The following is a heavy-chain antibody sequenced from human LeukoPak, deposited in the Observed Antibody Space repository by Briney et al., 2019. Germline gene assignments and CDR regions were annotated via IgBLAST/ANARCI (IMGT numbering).Heavy chain of an antibody. V-gene: IGHV1-69*13. D-gene: IGHD3-22*01. CDR2: IIPIFGTA. J-gene: IGHJ4*02. CDR3: ARDYYDSSGYPLLDY. Sequence: SVKVSCKASGGTFSGYTISWVRQAPGQGLEWMGGIIPIFGTANYAQKFQGRVTITADESTSTAYMELSSLRSEDTAVYYCARDYYDSSGYPLLDYWGQGTLVTVSS. CDR1: GGTFSGYT.